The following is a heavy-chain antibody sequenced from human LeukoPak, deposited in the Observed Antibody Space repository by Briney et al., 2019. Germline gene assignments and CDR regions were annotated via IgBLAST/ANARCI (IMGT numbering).Heavy chain of an antibody. V-gene: IGHV1-46*01. CDR2: INPSGGST. CDR1: GYTFTSYY. Sequence: ASVKVSCKASGYTFTSYYMHWVRQAPGQGLEWMGIINPSGGSTSYAQKFQGRVTMTRDTSTSTVYMELSRLRSDDTAVYYCARDGDTDWFDPWGQGTLVTVSS. D-gene: IGHD5-18*01. CDR3: ARDGDTDWFDP. J-gene: IGHJ5*02.